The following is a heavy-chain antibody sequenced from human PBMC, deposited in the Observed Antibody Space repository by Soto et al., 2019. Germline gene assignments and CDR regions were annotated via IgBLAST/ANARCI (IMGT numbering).Heavy chain of an antibody. CDR2: ISYDGSNK. CDR3: AKDRARYCGGGSCYSIFDY. V-gene: IGHV3-30*18. CDR1: GFTFSSYG. D-gene: IGHD2-15*01. J-gene: IGHJ4*02. Sequence: QVQLVESGGGVVQPGRSLRLSCAASGFTFSSYGMHWVRQAPGKGLEWVAVISYDGSNKYYADSVKGRFTISRDNSKNTQYLLMNSLRAEHTAVYYCAKDRARYCGGGSCYSIFDYWGQGTLVTVSS.